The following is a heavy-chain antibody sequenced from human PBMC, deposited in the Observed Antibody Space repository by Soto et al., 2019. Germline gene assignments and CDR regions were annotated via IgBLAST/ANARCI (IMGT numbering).Heavy chain of an antibody. CDR3: GKSPDFYYYTREV. Sequence: QPWGSLRLSCAASGFTFSGYAMTWVRQDPGKGLEWVSSITGSVTSTYYADSVKGRFIISRDNSKNTVSLQMNSLRADDTAVYYCGKSPDFYYYTREVWGKGNTVNVSS. V-gene: IGHV3-23*01. J-gene: IGHJ6*04. CDR2: ITGSVTST. CDR1: GFTFSGYA.